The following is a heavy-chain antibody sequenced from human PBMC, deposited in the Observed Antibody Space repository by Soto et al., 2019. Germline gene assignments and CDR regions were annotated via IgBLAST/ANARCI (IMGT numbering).Heavy chain of an antibody. CDR1: GFTFSNYG. V-gene: IGHV3-33*01. CDR2: ILKDGSDQ. J-gene: IGHJ3*01. Sequence: GGSLRLSCAATGFTFSNYGMHWVRQAPGKGLEWVAVILKDGSDQKYADSMKGRFTISRDNSENTLYLQMNSLRAEDTAVYYCARDQLYYNDISGRPLNAFDVWGQGTMVTISS. CDR3: ARDQLYYNDISGRPLNAFDV. D-gene: IGHD3-22*01.